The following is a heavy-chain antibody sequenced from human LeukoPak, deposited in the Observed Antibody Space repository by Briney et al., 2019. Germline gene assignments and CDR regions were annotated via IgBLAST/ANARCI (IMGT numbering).Heavy chain of an antibody. CDR1: GFTFSNYA. CDR3: ARDDNYYDSSGYPH. V-gene: IGHV3-23*01. D-gene: IGHD3-22*01. J-gene: IGHJ4*02. CDR2: ISGSGDST. Sequence: GGSLRLSCAASGFTFSNYAMRWVRQAPGKGLEWVSGISGSGDSTYYADSVKGRFTISRDNAKNSLYLQMNSLRAEDTAVYYCARDDNYYDSSGYPHWGQGTLVTVSS.